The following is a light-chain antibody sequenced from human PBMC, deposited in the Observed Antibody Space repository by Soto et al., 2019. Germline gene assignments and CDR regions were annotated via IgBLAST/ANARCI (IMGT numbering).Light chain of an antibody. CDR1: QSVSST. CDR3: QQYGYVSPHT. Sequence: SPATLSVFNGARAPLPCKASQSVSSTLAWYQQKPGQAPRLLIYGASSRATGIPDRFSGSGSGTDFTLTISRLEPEDFALYYCQQYGYVSPHTFAGSTKVAIK. V-gene: IGKV3-20*01. J-gene: IGKJ4*01. CDR2: GAS.